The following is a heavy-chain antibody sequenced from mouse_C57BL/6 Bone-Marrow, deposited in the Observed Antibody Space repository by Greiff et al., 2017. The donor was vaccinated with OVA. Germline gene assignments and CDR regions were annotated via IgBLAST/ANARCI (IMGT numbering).Heavy chain of an antibody. J-gene: IGHJ4*01. CDR1: GYTFTSYW. Sequence: QVQLQQPGAELVKPGASVKLSCKASGYTFTSYWMHWVKQRPGQGLEWIGNIDPTDSETHYNHKFKDKATLTVDKSSSTAYMQLSRLTSEDSAVYYCASGGIYYYGISLLYFAMEYWGQGVSVTVAS. V-gene: IGHV1-52*01. CDR3: ASGGIYYYGISLLYFAMEY. CDR2: IDPTDSET. D-gene: IGHD1-1*01.